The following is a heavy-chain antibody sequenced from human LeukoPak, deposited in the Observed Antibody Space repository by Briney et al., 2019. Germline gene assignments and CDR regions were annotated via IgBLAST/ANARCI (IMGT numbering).Heavy chain of an antibody. CDR2: IWLDGSNK. Sequence: PGGSLRLSCAASGFTFSSYAMHWVRQASRKGLEWVAVIWLDGSNKYYAASVKGRFTLSRDNSKNTLYLKINTLRAEDSAVYYCARERVTGTSYYCYYGMDVWGQGTTVTVSS. J-gene: IGHJ6*02. CDR3: ARERVTGTSYYCYYGMDV. CDR1: GFTFSSYA. D-gene: IGHD6-19*01. V-gene: IGHV3-33*01.